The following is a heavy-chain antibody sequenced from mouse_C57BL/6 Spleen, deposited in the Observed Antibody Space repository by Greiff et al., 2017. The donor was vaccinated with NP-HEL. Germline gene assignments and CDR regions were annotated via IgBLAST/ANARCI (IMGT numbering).Heavy chain of an antibody. V-gene: IGHV1-55*01. D-gene: IGHD2-3*01. CDR1: GYTFTSYW. CDR2: IYPGSGST. CDR3: ARAKMGYAMDY. J-gene: IGHJ4*01. Sequence: QVQLQQPGAELVKPGASVKMSCKASGYTFTSYWITWVKQRPGQGLVWIGDIYPGSGSTNYNEKFKSKATLTVDTSSSTAYMQLSSLTSEDSAVYYCARAKMGYAMDYWGQGTSVTVSS.